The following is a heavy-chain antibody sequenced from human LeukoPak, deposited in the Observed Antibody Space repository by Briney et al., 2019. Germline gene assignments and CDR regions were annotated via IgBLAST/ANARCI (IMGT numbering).Heavy chain of an antibody. CDR2: ISSNGGST. CDR1: GFTFSSYA. D-gene: IGHD3-3*01. V-gene: IGHV3-64*01. CDR3: ASSRSPVLRFLGWFNYYYGMDV. J-gene: IGHJ6*02. Sequence: GGSLRLSCAASGFTFSSYAMHWVRQAPGKGLEYVSAISSNGGSTYYANSVKGRFTISRDNSKNTLYLQMGSLRAEDMAVYYCASSRSPVLRFLGWFNYYYGMDVWDQGTTVTVSS.